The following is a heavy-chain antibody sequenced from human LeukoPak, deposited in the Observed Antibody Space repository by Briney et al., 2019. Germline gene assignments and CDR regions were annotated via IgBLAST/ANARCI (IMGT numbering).Heavy chain of an antibody. V-gene: IGHV1-18*01. CDR3: ARRVVGATDLFDY. D-gene: IGHD1-26*01. Sequence: GSVKVSCKASGYTFTSYGISWVRQGPGQGVEGMGWISAYNGNTNYAQKLKGRVTMNTETYTSTAYMEQRSLRSDDTAVYYCARRVVGATDLFDYWGQGTLVTVSS. J-gene: IGHJ4*02. CDR2: ISAYNGNT. CDR1: GYTFTSYG.